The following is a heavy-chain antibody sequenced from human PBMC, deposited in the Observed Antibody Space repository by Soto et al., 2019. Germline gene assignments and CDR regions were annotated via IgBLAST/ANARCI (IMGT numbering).Heavy chain of an antibody. CDR2: ISSSSSYI. J-gene: IGHJ6*02. D-gene: IGHD6-13*01. V-gene: IGHV3-21*01. Sequence: GGSLRLSCAASGFTFSSYSMNWVRQAPGKGLEWVSSISSSSSYIYYADSVKGRFTISRDNAKNSLYLQMNSLRAEDTAVYYCARKCGAYSSSWYTNCGMDVWGQGTTVTVSS. CDR1: GFTFSSYS. CDR3: ARKCGAYSSSWYTNCGMDV.